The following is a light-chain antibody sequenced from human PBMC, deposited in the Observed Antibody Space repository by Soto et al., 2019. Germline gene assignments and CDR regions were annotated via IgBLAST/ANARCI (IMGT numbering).Light chain of an antibody. V-gene: IGKV3-15*01. CDR2: GAS. J-gene: IGKJ1*01. CDR3: QQYNNWPGWT. Sequence: EIVVTQSPATLSVSPGERATLSCRTSQSVSSHLAWYQQKPGQAPRLLIHGASTRATGIPARFSGSGSGTEFTLTISSLQSEDSAVYHCQQYNNWPGWTLGQGTKVDIK. CDR1: QSVSSH.